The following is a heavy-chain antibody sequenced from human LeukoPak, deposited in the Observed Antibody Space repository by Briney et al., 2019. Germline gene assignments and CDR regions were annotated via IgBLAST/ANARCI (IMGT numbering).Heavy chain of an antibody. CDR3: ARDPEAAAGVFGDP. Sequence: NPSETLSLTCTVSGGSISSSSYYWGWIRQPPGKGLEWIGSIYYSGSTYYNPSLKSRVTISVDTSKNQFSLKLCSVTAADTAVYYCARDPEAAAGVFGDPWGQGTLVTVSS. CDR1: GGSISSSSYY. D-gene: IGHD6-13*01. J-gene: IGHJ5*02. V-gene: IGHV4-39*07. CDR2: IYYSGST.